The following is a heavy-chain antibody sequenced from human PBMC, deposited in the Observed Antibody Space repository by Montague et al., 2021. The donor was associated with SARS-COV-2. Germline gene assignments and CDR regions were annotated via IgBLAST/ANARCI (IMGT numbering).Heavy chain of an antibody. Sequence: FLSLSCAASGFTFSSYAMSWVRQAPGKGLEWVSTISGSGGSTYYADSVKGRFTISRDNSKNTLYLQMNSLRAEDTAVYCCANDVGALLGSGSYQGYWGQGTLVTVSS. J-gene: IGHJ4*02. V-gene: IGHV3-23*01. CDR3: ANDVGALLGSGSYQGY. D-gene: IGHD3-10*01. CDR1: GFTFSSYA. CDR2: ISGSGGST.